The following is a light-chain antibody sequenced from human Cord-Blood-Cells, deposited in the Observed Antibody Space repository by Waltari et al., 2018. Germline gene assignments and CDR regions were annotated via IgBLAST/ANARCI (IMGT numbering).Light chain of an antibody. J-gene: IGLJ1*01. CDR3: QVWDSSYV. CDR2: RDS. V-gene: IGLV3-9*01. Sequence: SYELTQPLPVSVALGQTARITCGGNNIGSKNVHWYQQKPGQAPVLVIYRDSNRPSGIPERFSGSNSGNTATLTISRAQAGDEADYYCQVWDSSYVFGTGTKVTVL. CDR1: NIGSKN.